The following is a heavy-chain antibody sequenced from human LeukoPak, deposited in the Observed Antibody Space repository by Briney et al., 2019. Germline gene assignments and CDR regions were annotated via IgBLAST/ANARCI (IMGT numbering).Heavy chain of an antibody. CDR2: IGSAGDK. J-gene: IGHJ6*02. CDR1: GFVLSDYG. CDR3: VRAKRETSSRPWTSGMDV. Sequence: GGSLRLSCAASGFVLSDYGIHWVRQGIGKGLDWVSGIGSAGDKYYAGSERGRFTISRENAENFVYLQMNGLRAEDTAIYYCVRAKRETSSRPWTSGMDVWGQGTTVTVSS. D-gene: IGHD3/OR15-3a*01. V-gene: IGHV3-13*01.